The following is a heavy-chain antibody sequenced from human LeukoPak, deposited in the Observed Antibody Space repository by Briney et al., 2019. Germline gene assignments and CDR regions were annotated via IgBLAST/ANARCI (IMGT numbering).Heavy chain of an antibody. D-gene: IGHD3-22*01. Sequence: GGSLRLSCAASGFTFNTFWMSWVRQAPGKGLEWVANIKQDGSEKYYVDSVKGRFTISRDNAKNSLYLQMGSLRAEDTAVYYCARDLYYYDSSGYPSRGAFDIWGQGTMVTVSS. V-gene: IGHV3-7*01. CDR1: GFTFNTFW. CDR2: IKQDGSEK. CDR3: ARDLYYYDSSGYPSRGAFDI. J-gene: IGHJ3*02.